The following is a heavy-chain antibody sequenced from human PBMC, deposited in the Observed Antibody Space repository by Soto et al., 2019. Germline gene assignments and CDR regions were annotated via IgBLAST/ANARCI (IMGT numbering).Heavy chain of an antibody. D-gene: IGHD3-16*01. CDR1: GIPFNNYW. J-gene: IGHJ4*02. V-gene: IGHV3-74*01. Sequence: PGGSLRLSCAVSGIPFNNYWMHWIRQAPGKGLVWVSHINTVATIINYGDSVKGRFTISRDNAENTLYLQMNSLGVEDTATYYCATDDGRGRRYWGQETLVSVSS. CDR3: ATDDGRGRRY. CDR2: INTVATII.